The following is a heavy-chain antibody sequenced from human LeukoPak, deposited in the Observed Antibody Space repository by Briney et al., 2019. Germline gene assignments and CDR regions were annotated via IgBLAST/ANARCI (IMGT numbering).Heavy chain of an antibody. J-gene: IGHJ4*02. D-gene: IGHD3-22*01. Sequence: GRSPRLSCAASGFTFSSYAMHWVRQAPGKGLEWVAVISYDGSNKYYADSVKGRFTISRDNSKNTLYLQMNSLRAEDTAVYYCARDPPHYDSSENYFDYWGQGTLVTVSS. CDR1: GFTFSSYA. V-gene: IGHV3-30*04. CDR3: ARDPPHYDSSENYFDY. CDR2: ISYDGSNK.